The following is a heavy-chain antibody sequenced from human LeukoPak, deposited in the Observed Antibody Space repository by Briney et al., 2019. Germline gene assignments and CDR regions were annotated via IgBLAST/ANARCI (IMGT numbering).Heavy chain of an antibody. Sequence: GGSLRLSCVASGFTFSRHWISWVRQAPGKGLEWVANINEDGSEKNYVDSVKGRFTISRDDAKNSLYLRMNSLRAEDTAMYYCAKDPSYDVTSWGQGTLVTVSS. J-gene: IGHJ5*02. CDR1: GFTFSRHW. D-gene: IGHD3-16*01. V-gene: IGHV3-7*01. CDR2: INEDGSEK. CDR3: AKDPSYDVTS.